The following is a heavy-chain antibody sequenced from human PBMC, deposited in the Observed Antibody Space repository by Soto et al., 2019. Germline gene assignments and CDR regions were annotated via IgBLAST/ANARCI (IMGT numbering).Heavy chain of an antibody. Sequence: GGSLRLSCAASGFTFSSYAMSWVRQAPGKGLEWVSAISGSGGSTYYADSVKGRFTISRDNSKNTLYLQMNSLRAEDTAVYYCAKAVTGTTRWDAFDIWGQGTMVTVPS. D-gene: IGHD1-7*01. V-gene: IGHV3-23*01. CDR1: GFTFSSYA. CDR2: ISGSGGST. CDR3: AKAVTGTTRWDAFDI. J-gene: IGHJ3*02.